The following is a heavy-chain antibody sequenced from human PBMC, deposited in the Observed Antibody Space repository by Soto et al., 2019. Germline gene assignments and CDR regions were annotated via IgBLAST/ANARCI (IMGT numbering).Heavy chain of an antibody. J-gene: IGHJ5*02. V-gene: IGHV3-30-3*01. CDR2: ISYDGSNK. D-gene: IGHD1-26*01. CDR1: GFTFSSYA. Sequence: QVQLVESGGGVVQPGRSLRLSCAASGFTFSSYAMHWVRQAPGKGLEWVAVISYDGSNKYYADSVKGRFTISRDNSKNTLYLQMNSLRAEDTAVYYCARQGATRGGANWFDPWGQGTLVTVSS. CDR3: ARQGATRGGANWFDP.